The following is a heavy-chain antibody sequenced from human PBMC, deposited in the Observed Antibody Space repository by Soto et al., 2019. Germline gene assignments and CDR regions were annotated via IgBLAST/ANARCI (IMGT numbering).Heavy chain of an antibody. J-gene: IGHJ5*02. V-gene: IGHV1-18*01. CDR1: GYAFTNYG. D-gene: IGHD1-1*01. Sequence: GASVEVCCKASGYAFTNYGMRWVRQAPGQGLEWMGWISAYNGNTEYAQNLQGRVTMTTEKSTSTAYMELRSLRSDDTAVYYCAREGSGKDWRFDPWGQGTQVTVSS. CDR3: AREGSGKDWRFDP. CDR2: ISAYNGNT.